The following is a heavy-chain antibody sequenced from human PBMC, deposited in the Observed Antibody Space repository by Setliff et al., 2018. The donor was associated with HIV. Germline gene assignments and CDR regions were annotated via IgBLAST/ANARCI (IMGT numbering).Heavy chain of an antibody. J-gene: IGHJ1*01. Sequence: PGGSLRLSCAASGFAFVGAEIHWVRQAPGKGLEWVGRIRNKFNSLATQYGESLEGRFTISRDDSKNTAYLQMRSLKTDDTAVYFCATNVRVPGSSLDSWGPGSLVTVSS. CDR1: GFAFVGAE. D-gene: IGHD6-19*01. CDR3: ATNVRVPGSSLDS. V-gene: IGHV3-73*01. CDR2: IRNKFNSLAT.